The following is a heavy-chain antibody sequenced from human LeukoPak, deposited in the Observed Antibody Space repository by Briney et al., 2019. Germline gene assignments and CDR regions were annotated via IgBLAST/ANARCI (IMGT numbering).Heavy chain of an antibody. CDR3: TRDREQQPTYDY. V-gene: IGHV3-74*01. CDR1: GFTFSSYW. Sequence: GGSLRLSCAASGFTFSSYWMHWVRQAPGKGLVWVSRINSDGSSISYADSVKGRFTISRDNAKDTLYLQMNSLRAEDTAVYYCTRDREQQPTYDYWGQGTLVTVSS. D-gene: IGHD6-13*01. CDR2: INSDGSSI. J-gene: IGHJ4*02.